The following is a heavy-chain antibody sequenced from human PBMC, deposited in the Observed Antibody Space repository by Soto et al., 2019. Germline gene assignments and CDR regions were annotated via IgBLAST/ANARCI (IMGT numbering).Heavy chain of an antibody. V-gene: IGHV1-3*01. Sequence: QVQLVQSGAEVKNPGDSVKVSCKASGYTFTTYTIHWVRQAPGQSLEWMGWVHPANGNTKYSQKFQGRVTITRDTFASTAYMELYSLRSEDTAVYDCARLTHSGSLELDYWGQGTLVTVSS. J-gene: IGHJ4*02. CDR2: VHPANGNT. CDR1: GYTFTTYT. CDR3: ARLTHSGSLELDY. D-gene: IGHD1-26*01.